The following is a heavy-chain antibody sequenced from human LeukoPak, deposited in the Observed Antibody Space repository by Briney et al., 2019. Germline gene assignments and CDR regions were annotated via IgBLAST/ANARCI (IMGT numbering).Heavy chain of an antibody. D-gene: IGHD3-22*01. V-gene: IGHV3-66*01. CDR2: IYSGGST. J-gene: IGHJ4*02. CDR3: AREALDRYYDSSSYYYSFDY. CDR1: GFTVSSNY. Sequence: GGSLRLSCAASGFTVSSNYMSWVRQAPGRGLEWVSVIYSGGSTYYADSVKGRFTISRDNSKNTLYLQMNSLRAEDTAVYYCAREALDRYYDSSSYYYSFDYWGQGTLVTVSS.